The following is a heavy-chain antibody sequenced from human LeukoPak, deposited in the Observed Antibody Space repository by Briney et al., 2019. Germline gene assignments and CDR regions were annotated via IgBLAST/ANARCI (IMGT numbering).Heavy chain of an antibody. D-gene: IGHD1-14*01. CDR2: IYPGDSDT. V-gene: IGHV5-51*01. CDR3: ARLRDHTVDY. Sequence: GESLKISCKGSGFSFPSYWIGGVRQMPGKGLEWMGIIYPGDSDTRYSPSFQGQVTISADKSISTAYLQWSSLMASDTAMYYCARLRDHTVDYWGQGTLVTVSS. J-gene: IGHJ4*02. CDR1: GFSFPSYW.